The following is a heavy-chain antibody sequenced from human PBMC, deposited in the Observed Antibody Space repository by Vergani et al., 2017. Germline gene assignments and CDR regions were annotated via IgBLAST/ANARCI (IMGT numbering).Heavy chain of an antibody. J-gene: IGHJ5*02. D-gene: IGHD1-26*01. CDR1: GFTFSSYA. Sequence: EVQLLESGGGLVQPGGSLRLSCAASGFTFSSYAMSWVRQAPGKGLEWVSAISGSGGSTYYSDSVKGRFTISSDNSKNTLYLQMNSLRAEDTAVYYCAKDAGGLEGSAMTAWGQGTLVTVSS. V-gene: IGHV3-23*01. CDR3: AKDAGGLEGSAMTA. CDR2: ISGSGGST.